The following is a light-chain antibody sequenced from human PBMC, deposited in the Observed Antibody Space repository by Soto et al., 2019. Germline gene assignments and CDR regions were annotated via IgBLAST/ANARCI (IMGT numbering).Light chain of an antibody. CDR3: ASYRTINTYV. CDR2: EAT. CDR1: SDDIGRYNH. Sequence: QSVLTQPASVSGSPGQSITVSCTGTSDDIGRYNHVSWYQQHPGKAPKLMISEATNRPSGVSNRFSGSKSGNTASLTISRLQAEDEADYYCASYRTINTYVFGTGTKVTVL. J-gene: IGLJ1*01. V-gene: IGLV2-14*01.